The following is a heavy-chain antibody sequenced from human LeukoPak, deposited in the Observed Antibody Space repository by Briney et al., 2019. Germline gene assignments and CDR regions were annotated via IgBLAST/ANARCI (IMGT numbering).Heavy chain of an antibody. CDR2: IYYSGST. CDR3: ARGMQQLYHFDS. J-gene: IGHJ4*02. V-gene: IGHV4-61*01. Sequence: SETLSLTCTVSGGSVSSGSYYWSWIRQPPGKGLEWIGYIYYSGSTNYNPSLKSRVTISVDTSKNQFSLKLSSVTAADTAVYYCARGMQQLYHFDSWGPGTLVTVSS. CDR1: GGSVSSGSYY. D-gene: IGHD6-13*01.